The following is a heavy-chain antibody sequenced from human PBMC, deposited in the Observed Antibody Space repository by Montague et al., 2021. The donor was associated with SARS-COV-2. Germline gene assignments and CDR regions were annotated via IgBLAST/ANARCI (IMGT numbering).Heavy chain of an antibody. J-gene: IGHJ4*02. V-gene: IGHV3-53*01. CDR2: IYSGGST. CDR3: AREALPPGSFDY. D-gene: IGHD1-14*01. CDR1: GFTVSSNY. Sequence: SLRLSCAASGFTVSSNYMSWVRQAPGKGLEWISVIYSGGSTYYADSVKGRFTISRDNSKNTLYLQMNSLRAEDTAVYYCAREALPPGSFDYWGQGTLVIVSS.